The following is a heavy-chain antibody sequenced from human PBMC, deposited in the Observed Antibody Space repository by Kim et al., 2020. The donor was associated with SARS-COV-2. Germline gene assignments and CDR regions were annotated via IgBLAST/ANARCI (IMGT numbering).Heavy chain of an antibody. CDR1: GGSISSSNW. D-gene: IGHD2-21*02. V-gene: IGHV4-4*02. CDR3: ATRGIVVVTSLAY. CDR2: IYHSGST. Sequence: SETLSLTCAVSGGSISSSNWWSWVRQPPGKGLEWIGEIYHSGSTNYNPSLKSRVTISVDKSKNQFSLKLSSVTAADTAVYYCATRGIVVVTSLAYWGQGTLVTVSS. J-gene: IGHJ4*02.